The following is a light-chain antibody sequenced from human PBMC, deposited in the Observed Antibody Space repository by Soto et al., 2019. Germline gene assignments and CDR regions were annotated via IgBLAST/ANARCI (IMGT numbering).Light chain of an antibody. J-gene: IGKJ4*01. V-gene: IGKV3-20*01. Sequence: EIVLTQSPGTLSLSPGERATLSCRASQSVSSSYLAWYQQKPGQAPRLLIYGASSRATGIPDRFSGSGSGTDFTLTISRLEPEDFAVYYCQQYGISSPLTFGGGTKVEIK. CDR1: QSVSSSY. CDR3: QQYGISSPLT. CDR2: GAS.